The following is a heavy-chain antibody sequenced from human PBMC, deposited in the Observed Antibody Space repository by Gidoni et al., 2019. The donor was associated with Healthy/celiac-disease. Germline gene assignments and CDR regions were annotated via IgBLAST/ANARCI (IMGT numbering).Heavy chain of an antibody. V-gene: IGHV3-64D*09. CDR1: GFTFSSYA. CDR3: VKEAYYYDSSEPETNYFDY. Sequence: EVQLVESGGGLVQPGGSLRLSCSASGFTFSSYAMHWVRQAPGKGLEYVSVISSNGGSTYYADSVKGRFSISRDNSKNTLYLQMSSLRAEDTAVYYCVKEAYYYDSSEPETNYFDYWGQGTLVTVSS. J-gene: IGHJ4*02. D-gene: IGHD3-22*01. CDR2: ISSNGGST.